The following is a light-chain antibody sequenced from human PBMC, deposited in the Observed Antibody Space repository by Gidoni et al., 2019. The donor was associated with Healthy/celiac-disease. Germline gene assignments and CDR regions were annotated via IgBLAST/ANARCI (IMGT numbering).Light chain of an antibody. CDR3: RSYAGSNRGV. V-gene: IGLV2-8*01. CDR1: SSDVGGYNY. CDR2: EVS. J-gene: IGLJ2*01. Sequence: SALPQPPSASGSPGQTVTISCTGTSSDVGGYNYVSWYQQLPGKAPKLMSYEVSKRPSGVPDRFSGSKSGNTASLTVSGLQAEDDADYYGRSYAGSNRGVFGGGTKLTVL.